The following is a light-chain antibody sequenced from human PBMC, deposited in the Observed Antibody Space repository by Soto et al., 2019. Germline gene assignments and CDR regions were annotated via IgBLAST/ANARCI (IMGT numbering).Light chain of an antibody. V-gene: IGLV4-69*01. Sequence: QAVLTQSPSASASLGASVKLTCTLSSGHSNYAIAWHQQQPEQGPRYLMKLDSDGSHTKGDGIPDRFSGSSSGAERYLTISSLQSEDEADYYCQTWTTGIRVFGGGTKLTVL. CDR2: LDSDGSH. CDR3: QTWTTGIRV. J-gene: IGLJ2*01. CDR1: SGHSNYA.